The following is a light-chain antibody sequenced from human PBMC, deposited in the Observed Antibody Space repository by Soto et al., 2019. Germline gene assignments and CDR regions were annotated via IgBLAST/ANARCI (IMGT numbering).Light chain of an antibody. J-gene: IGLJ1*01. CDR3: SSYTSSSTPYV. Sequence: QSVLTQPASVSGSPGQSITISCTGTSSDVGGYNYVSWYQHHPGKAPKLMIYEVINRPSGVSTRFSGSKSGNTASLTISGLQAEDEADYYCSSYTSSSTPYVFGTGTKVTVL. CDR2: EVI. V-gene: IGLV2-14*01. CDR1: SSDVGGYNY.